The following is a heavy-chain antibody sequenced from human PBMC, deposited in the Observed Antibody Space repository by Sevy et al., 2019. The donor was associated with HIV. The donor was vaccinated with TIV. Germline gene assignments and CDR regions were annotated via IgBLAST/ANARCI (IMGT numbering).Heavy chain of an antibody. V-gene: IGHV3-7*01. D-gene: IGHD3-10*01. Sequence: GGSLRLSCAASGFTFSSYWMSWVRQAPGKGLEWVANIKQDGSEKYYVDSVKGRFTIFRDNAKNSLYLQMNSLRAEDTAVYYCARDSAVLWFGEEGGDAFDIWGQGTMVTVSS. CDR3: ARDSAVLWFGEEGGDAFDI. CDR1: GFTFSSYW. J-gene: IGHJ3*02. CDR2: IKQDGSEK.